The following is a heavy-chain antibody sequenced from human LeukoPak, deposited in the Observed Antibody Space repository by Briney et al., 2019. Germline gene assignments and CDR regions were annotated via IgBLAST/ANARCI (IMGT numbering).Heavy chain of an antibody. CDR3: ARDIGSIAAGQDYYYYYGMDV. Sequence: GASVKVSCKASGGTFSSYAISWVRQAPGQGLEWMGGIIPIFGTANYAQKFQGRVTITADESTSTAYMEPSSLRSEDTAVYYCARDIGSIAAGQDYYYYYGMDVWGQGTTVTVSS. V-gene: IGHV1-69*13. CDR2: IIPIFGTA. CDR1: GGTFSSYA. D-gene: IGHD6-13*01. J-gene: IGHJ6*02.